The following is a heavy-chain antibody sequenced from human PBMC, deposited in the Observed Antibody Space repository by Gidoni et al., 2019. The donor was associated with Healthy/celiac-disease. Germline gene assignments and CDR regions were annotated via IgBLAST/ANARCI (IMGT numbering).Heavy chain of an antibody. CDR2: ISSSSSTI. Sequence: EVQLVESGGGLVQPGGSLSLSCSSSGITFSSYSMNWVRQAPGKGLEWVSYISSSSSTIYYADSVKGRFTISRDNAKNSLYLQMNSLRDEDTAVYYCARGMVAVADYWGQGTLVTVSS. D-gene: IGHD6-19*01. J-gene: IGHJ4*02. CDR1: GITFSSYS. V-gene: IGHV3-48*02. CDR3: ARGMVAVADY.